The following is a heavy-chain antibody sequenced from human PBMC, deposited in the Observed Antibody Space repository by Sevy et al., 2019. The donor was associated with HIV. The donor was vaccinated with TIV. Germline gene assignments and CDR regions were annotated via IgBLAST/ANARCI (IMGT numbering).Heavy chain of an antibody. Sequence: ASVKVSCKAPGDTFSSYGITWVRQAPGQGLEWMGWISPYIGNTQFAEKLQGRLTMSAETSTTTAYMELKSLRSDDTAVYYCATGDARGYGLDVWGQGTTVTVSS. D-gene: IGHD7-27*01. CDR1: GDTFSSYG. CDR3: ATGDARGYGLDV. CDR2: ISPYIGNT. J-gene: IGHJ6*02. V-gene: IGHV1-18*04.